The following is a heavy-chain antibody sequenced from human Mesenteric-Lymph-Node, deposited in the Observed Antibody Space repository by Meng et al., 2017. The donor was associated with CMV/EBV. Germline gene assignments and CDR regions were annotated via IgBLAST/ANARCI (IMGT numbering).Heavy chain of an antibody. CDR3: AREFFLDH. D-gene: IGHD3-10*01. CDR2: MYSGGST. V-gene: IGHV3-66*02. J-gene: IGHJ4*02. Sequence: GESLKISCSVSGFSVSDKSMTWVRQAPGMGLEWISVMYSGGSTNYAESVKGRFTLSRDNSKNTLYLQMNSLTPGDTAVYFCAREFFLDHWGQGTLVTVSS. CDR1: GFSVSDKS.